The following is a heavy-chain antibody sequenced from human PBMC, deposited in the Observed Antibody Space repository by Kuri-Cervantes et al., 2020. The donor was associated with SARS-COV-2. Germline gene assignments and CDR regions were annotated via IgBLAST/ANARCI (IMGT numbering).Heavy chain of an antibody. Sequence: ASGYTFTSYAMNWVRQAPGQGPEWMRWNNTNTGNPPSAQGFTGRFVFSLGTSGSTAFLQIGSLKAEDTAVYYCARDFLSLPGFVSCPSRRGSKYSSSSFDFWGQGTLVTVSS. D-gene: IGHD6-6*01. CDR1: GYTFTSYA. V-gene: IGHV7-4-1*01. CDR2: NNTNTGNP. CDR3: ARDFLSLPGFVSCPSRRGSKYSSSSFDF. J-gene: IGHJ4*02.